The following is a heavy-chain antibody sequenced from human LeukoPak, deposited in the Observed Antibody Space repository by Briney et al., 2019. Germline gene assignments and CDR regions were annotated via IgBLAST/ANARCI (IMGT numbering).Heavy chain of an antibody. V-gene: IGHV4-38-2*02. D-gene: IGHD3-22*01. J-gene: IGHJ4*02. Sequence: PSETLSLTCPVSGYSISSGYYWGWIRQPPGKGLEWIGSIYHSGSTCYNPSLKSRVTISVDTSKNEFSLKLSSVTAADTAVYYCARVYYDSSGQYYFDYWGQGTLVTVSS. CDR1: GYSISSGYY. CDR3: ARVYYDSSGQYYFDY. CDR2: IYHSGST.